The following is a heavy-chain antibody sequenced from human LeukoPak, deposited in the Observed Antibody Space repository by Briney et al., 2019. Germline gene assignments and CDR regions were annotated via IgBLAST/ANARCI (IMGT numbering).Heavy chain of an antibody. CDR1: GFTVSSNY. CDR3: ARDSRGYSYGFDY. J-gene: IGHJ4*02. V-gene: IGHV3-53*01. Sequence: GGSLRLSGAASGFTVSSNYMSWVRQAPGKGLEWVSVIYSGGSTYYADSVKGRFTISRDNSKNTLYLQMNSLRAEDTAVYYCARDSRGYSYGFDYWGQGTLVTVSS. D-gene: IGHD5-18*01. CDR2: IYSGGST.